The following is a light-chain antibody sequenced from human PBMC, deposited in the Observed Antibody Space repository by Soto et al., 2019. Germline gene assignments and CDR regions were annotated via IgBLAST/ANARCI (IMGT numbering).Light chain of an antibody. Sequence: AIRMTQSPSSLSASTGDRVTITCRASQGISSYLAWYQQKPGKAPKLLIYSATTLQTGVSSRFSGSRSEPEFTLTISSLQTEDFATYYCQQLNSYAYTFAQGTKLEIK. J-gene: IGKJ2*01. CDR3: QQLNSYAYT. CDR1: QGISSY. CDR2: SAT. V-gene: IGKV1-8*01.